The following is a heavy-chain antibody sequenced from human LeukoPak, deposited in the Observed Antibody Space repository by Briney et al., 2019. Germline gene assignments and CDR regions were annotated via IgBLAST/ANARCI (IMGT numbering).Heavy chain of an antibody. CDR2: INPNSGGT. D-gene: IGHD3-3*01. CDR3: ARGGTNDFWSGPDNWFDP. CDR1: GYTLTSYG. J-gene: IGHJ5*02. V-gene: IGHV1-2*02. Sequence: ASVKVSCKASGYTLTSYGISWVRQAPGQGLEWMGWINPNSGGTNYAQKFQGRVTMIRVTSISTAYMELSRLRSDDTAVYYCARGGTNDFWSGPDNWFDPWGQGTLVTVSS.